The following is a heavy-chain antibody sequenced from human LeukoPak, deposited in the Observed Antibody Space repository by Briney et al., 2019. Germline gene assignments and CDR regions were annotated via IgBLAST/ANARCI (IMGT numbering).Heavy chain of an antibody. Sequence: PSETLSLTCTVSGGSISSSSYYWGWLRQPPGKGLEWIGGIYYSGSTYYNPSLKSRVTISVDTSKNQFSLKLSSVTAADTAVYYCARAIEVGAMTPFDYWGQGTLVTVSS. CDR1: GGSISSSSYY. CDR3: ARAIEVGAMTPFDY. V-gene: IGHV4-39*07. D-gene: IGHD1-26*01. CDR2: IYYSGST. J-gene: IGHJ4*02.